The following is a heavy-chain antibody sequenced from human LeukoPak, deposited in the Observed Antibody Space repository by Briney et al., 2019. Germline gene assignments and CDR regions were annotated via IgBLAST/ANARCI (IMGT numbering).Heavy chain of an antibody. J-gene: IGHJ4*02. CDR3: ARRVVTTSCFDY. Sequence: PSETLSLICAVYGGSFSGYYWSWIRQPPGKGLEWIGEINHSGSTNYNPSLKSRVTISVDTSKNQFSLKLSSVTAADTAVYYCARRVVTTSCFDYWGQGTLVTVSS. CDR2: INHSGST. D-gene: IGHD2-21*02. V-gene: IGHV4-34*01. CDR1: GGSFSGYY.